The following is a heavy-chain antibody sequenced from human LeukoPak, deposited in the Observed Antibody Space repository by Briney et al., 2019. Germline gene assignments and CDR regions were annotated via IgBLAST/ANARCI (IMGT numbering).Heavy chain of an antibody. J-gene: IGHJ5*02. CDR3: ARDQTVAGTCWFDP. CDR2: INPNSGGT. D-gene: IGHD6-19*01. V-gene: IGHV1-2*02. CDR1: GYSFTGYY. Sequence: ASVKVSCKASGYSFTGYYMHWVRQAPGQGLEWMGWINPNSGGTNYAQKFQGRVTMTRDTSISTAYMELSRLRSDDTAVYYCARDQTVAGTCWFDPWGQGTLVTVSS.